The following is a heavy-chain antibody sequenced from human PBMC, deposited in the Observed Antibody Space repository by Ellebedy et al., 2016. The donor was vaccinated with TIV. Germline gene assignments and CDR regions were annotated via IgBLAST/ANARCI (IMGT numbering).Heavy chain of an antibody. D-gene: IGHD1-7*01. CDR3: ALLLTSELPLYGMDV. J-gene: IGHJ6*02. Sequence: ETLSLTCAASGFTFSSYSMNWVRQAPGKGLEWVSSISSSSSYIYYADSVKGRFTISRDNAKNSLYLQMNSLRAEDTAVYYCALLLTSELPLYGMDVWGQGTTVTVSS. CDR2: ISSSSSYI. V-gene: IGHV3-21*01. CDR1: GFTFSSYS.